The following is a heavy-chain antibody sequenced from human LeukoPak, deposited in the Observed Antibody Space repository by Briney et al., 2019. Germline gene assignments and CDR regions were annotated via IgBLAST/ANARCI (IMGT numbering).Heavy chain of an antibody. Sequence: ASVKVSCKASGYTFTSYGISWVRQAPGQGLEWMGWISAYSGNTNYAQKLQGRVTMTTDTSTSTAYMELRSLRSDDTAVYYCAREWRDYVWGSYRPLDYWGQGTLVTVSS. CDR2: ISAYSGNT. D-gene: IGHD3-16*02. V-gene: IGHV1-18*01. CDR1: GYTFTSYG. CDR3: AREWRDYVWGSYRPLDY. J-gene: IGHJ4*02.